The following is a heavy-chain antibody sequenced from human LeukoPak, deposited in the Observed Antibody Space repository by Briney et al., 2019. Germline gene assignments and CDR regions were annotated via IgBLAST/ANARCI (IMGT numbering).Heavy chain of an antibody. Sequence: GGSLRLSCAASGFTFSSYWMSWVRQAPEKGLEWVANIKQDGSEKYYVDSVKGRFTISRDNAKNSLYLQMNSLRAEDTAVYYCARDTRGIAAAGNYYGMDVWGQGTTVTVSS. CDR2: IKQDGSEK. V-gene: IGHV3-7*01. CDR1: GFTFSSYW. CDR3: ARDTRGIAAAGNYYGMDV. D-gene: IGHD6-13*01. J-gene: IGHJ6*02.